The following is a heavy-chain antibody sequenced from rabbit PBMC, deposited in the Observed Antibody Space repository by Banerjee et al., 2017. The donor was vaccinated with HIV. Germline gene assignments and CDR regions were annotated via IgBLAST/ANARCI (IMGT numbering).Heavy chain of an antibody. D-gene: IGHD2-1*01. J-gene: IGHJ3*01. Sequence: QSLEESGGGLVKPGGTLTLTCTASGIDFSSGYYMCWVRQAPGKGLEWIGCIYTNSGSTYYASWAKGRFTISKISSTAVTLQMTSLTAADTATYFCARADYGVGTRLDLWGQGTLVTVS. CDR3: ARADYGVGTRLDL. V-gene: IGHV1S40*01. CDR1: GIDFSSGYY. CDR2: IYTNSGST.